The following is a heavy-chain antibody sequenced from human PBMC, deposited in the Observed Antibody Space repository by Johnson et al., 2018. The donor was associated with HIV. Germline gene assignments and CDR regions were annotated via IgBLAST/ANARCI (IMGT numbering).Heavy chain of an antibody. D-gene: IGHD3-10*01. CDR3: AKDRDYYGSGLI. CDR2: ISSSGSPL. CDR1: GFTFSDYY. V-gene: IGHV3-11*04. Sequence: QVQLVESGGGLVKPGGSLRLSCAASGFTFSDYYMSWIRQAPGKGLEWVSYISSSGSPLYYADSVKGRFTISRDNAKHSLFLQMNSLRAEDTAVYYCAKDRDYYGSGLIWGQGTMVTVSS. J-gene: IGHJ3*02.